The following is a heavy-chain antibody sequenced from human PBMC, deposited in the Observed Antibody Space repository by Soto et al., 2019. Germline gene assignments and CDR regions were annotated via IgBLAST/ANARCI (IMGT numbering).Heavy chain of an antibody. V-gene: IGHV3-48*03. Sequence: VQLVESGGDLVQPGGSLRLSCAASGFTFDDYAMHWVRQVPGKGLEWVSYISSSGSTIYYADSVKGRFTISRDNAKNSLYLQMNSLRAEDTAVYYCARVRESGWEGDAFDIWGQGTMVTVSS. J-gene: IGHJ3*02. D-gene: IGHD6-19*01. CDR2: ISSSGSTI. CDR1: GFTFDDYA. CDR3: ARVRESGWEGDAFDI.